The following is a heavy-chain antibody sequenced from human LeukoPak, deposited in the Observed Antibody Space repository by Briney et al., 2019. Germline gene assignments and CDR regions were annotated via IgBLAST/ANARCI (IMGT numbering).Heavy chain of an antibody. CDR2: INPNSGGT. J-gene: IGHJ5*02. Sequence: ASVKVSCKASGYTFTAYYMHWVRQAPGQGLEWMGWINPNSGGTNYAQKFQGRVTMTRDTSISTAYMELSRLRSDDTAVYYCARNHGSGSYDHWFDPWGQGTLVTVSS. D-gene: IGHD3-10*01. V-gene: IGHV1-2*02. CDR1: GYTFTAYY. CDR3: ARNHGSGSYDHWFDP.